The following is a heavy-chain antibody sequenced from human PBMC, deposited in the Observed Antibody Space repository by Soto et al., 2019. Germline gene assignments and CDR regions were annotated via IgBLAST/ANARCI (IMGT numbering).Heavy chain of an antibody. CDR3: ARDYGQQQLVPDY. Sequence: PGGSLRLSCAASGFTFSSYGMHWVRQAPGKGLEWVAVIWYDGSNKYYADSVKGRFTISRDNSKNTLYLQMNSLRAEDTAVYYCARDYGQQQLVPDYWGQGTLVTVSS. D-gene: IGHD6-13*01. J-gene: IGHJ4*02. V-gene: IGHV3-33*01. CDR2: IWYDGSNK. CDR1: GFTFSSYG.